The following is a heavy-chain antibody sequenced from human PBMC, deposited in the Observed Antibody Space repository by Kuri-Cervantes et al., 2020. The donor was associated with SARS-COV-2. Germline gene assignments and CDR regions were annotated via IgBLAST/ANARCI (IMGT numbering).Heavy chain of an antibody. V-gene: IGHV1-18*01. J-gene: IGHJ6*02. CDR1: GYRFSSYA. Sequence: ASVKVSCKTSGYRFSSYAIHWVRQATGQGLEWMGWISAYNGNTNYAQKLQGRVTMTTDTSTSTAYMELSSLRSEDTAVYYCARRHSGSYYRDYYYYGMDVWGQGTTVTVSS. CDR3: ARRHSGSYYRDYYYYGMDV. CDR2: ISAYNGNT. D-gene: IGHD1-26*01.